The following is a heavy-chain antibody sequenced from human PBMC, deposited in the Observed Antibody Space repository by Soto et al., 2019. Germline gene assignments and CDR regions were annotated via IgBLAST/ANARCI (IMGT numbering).Heavy chain of an antibody. V-gene: IGHV3-30*18. J-gene: IGHJ4*02. Sequence: QVQLVESGGGVVQPGTSLRLACAASGFTLSTMGMQWVGQAPGKGLEWVAVISAGGNTKYYADSVKGRFTISRDNSKNTLFLQMNSLRTEDTAVYYCAKESGGERYAAYFDLWGQGTLVTVSA. CDR1: GFTLSTMG. CDR3: AKESGGERYAAYFDL. D-gene: IGHD2-21*01. CDR2: ISAGGNTK.